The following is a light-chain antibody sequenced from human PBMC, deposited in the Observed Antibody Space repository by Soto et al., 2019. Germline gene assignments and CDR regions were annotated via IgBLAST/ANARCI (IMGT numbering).Light chain of an antibody. V-gene: IGKV3-15*01. J-gene: IGKJ1*01. CDR3: QQYNNWPPDRT. CDR1: QSVGSN. CDR2: GAS. Sequence: EIVMTQSPATLSASPGERATLSCRASQSVGSNLAWYQQKPGQAPRLLIYGASTRATGIPARFSGSGSGTEFTLTISSLQSEDVALYFCQQYNNWPPDRTFGQGTKVEIK.